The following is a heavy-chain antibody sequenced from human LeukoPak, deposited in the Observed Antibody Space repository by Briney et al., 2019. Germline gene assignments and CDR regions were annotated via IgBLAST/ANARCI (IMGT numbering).Heavy chain of an antibody. J-gene: IGHJ4*02. D-gene: IGHD3-16*01. CDR3: AKDLWRLDY. Sequence: GGSLRLSCAASGFTFDDYAMHWVRQAPGKGLEWVSGISWNSGSIGYADSVKGRFTISRDNAKNSLYLQMNSLRAEDTAIYYCAKDLWRLDYWGQGTLVTVSS. V-gene: IGHV3-9*01. CDR1: GFTFDDYA. CDR2: ISWNSGSI.